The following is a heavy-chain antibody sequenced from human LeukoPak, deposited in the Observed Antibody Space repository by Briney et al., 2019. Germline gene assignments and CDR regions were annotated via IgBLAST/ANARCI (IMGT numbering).Heavy chain of an antibody. CDR3: AREIFGSGSYPDV. D-gene: IGHD3-10*01. CDR1: GVAFNTDA. Sequence: PGGSLRLSCAASGVAFNTDAMHWVRQAPGQGLEWVGLIWHDGSHKSYSNSVRGQFTISRDTSKNTVSLQMSNLRAGDTAVYYCAREIFGSGSYPDVWGQGTLVTVSS. CDR2: IWHDGSHK. V-gene: IGHV3-33*01. J-gene: IGHJ4*02.